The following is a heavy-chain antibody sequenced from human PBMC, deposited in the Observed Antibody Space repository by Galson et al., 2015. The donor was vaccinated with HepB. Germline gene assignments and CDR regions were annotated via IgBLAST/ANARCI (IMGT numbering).Heavy chain of an antibody. CDR2: IWFDGSNK. CDR1: GLTFSKYG. V-gene: IGHV3-33*06. CDR3: AKDLMAGAGSDY. J-gene: IGHJ4*02. Sequence: SLRLSCAASGLTFSKYGMQWVRQAPGKGLEWVAMIWFDGSNKYYADSVKGRFAISRDNSRNTLYLQMNSLRAEDTGVYYCAKDLMAGAGSDYWGQGTLVTVSS. D-gene: IGHD6-13*01.